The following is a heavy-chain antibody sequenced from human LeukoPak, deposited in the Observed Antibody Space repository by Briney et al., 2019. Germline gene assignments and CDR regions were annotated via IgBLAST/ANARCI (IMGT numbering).Heavy chain of an antibody. CDR3: ARDSSGWSSPTDY. J-gene: IGHJ4*02. V-gene: IGHV1-18*01. CDR2: ISVYNGNT. CDR1: GYTFTSYG. D-gene: IGHD6-19*01. Sequence: ASVKVSCKASGYTFTSYGISWVRQAPGQGLEWMGWISVYNGNTIYAQKFQGRVTMTTDTSTTTAYMELRSLRSDDTAVYYCARDSSGWSSPTDYWGQGTLVTVSS.